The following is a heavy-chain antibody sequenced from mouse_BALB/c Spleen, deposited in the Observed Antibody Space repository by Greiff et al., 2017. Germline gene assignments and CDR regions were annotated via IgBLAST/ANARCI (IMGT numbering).Heavy chain of an antibody. Sequence: EVKLQESGPGLVKPSQTVSLTCTVTGISITTGNYRWSWIRQFPGNKLEWIGYIYYSGTITYNPSLTSRTTITRDTSKNQFFLEMNSLTAEDTATYYCARNRYDVGYAMDYWGQGTSVTVSS. D-gene: IGHD2-14*01. CDR2: IYYSGTI. J-gene: IGHJ4*01. V-gene: IGHV3-5*02. CDR1: GISITTGNYR. CDR3: ARNRYDVGYAMDY.